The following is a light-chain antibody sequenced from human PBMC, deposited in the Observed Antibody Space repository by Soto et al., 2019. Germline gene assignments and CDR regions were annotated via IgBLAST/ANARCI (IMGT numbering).Light chain of an antibody. V-gene: IGLV1-47*02. CDR3: AAWDDSLSGYV. CDR2: SNN. J-gene: IGLJ1*01. CDR1: SSNIGNNF. Sequence: QSVLSQPPSASGTPGQRVNISCSGTSSNIGNNFVYWYHQLPGTAPKLLIYSNNQRPSGVPDRFSGSKSGTSASLAISGLRSEDEADYYCAAWDDSLSGYVFGTGTKVTVL.